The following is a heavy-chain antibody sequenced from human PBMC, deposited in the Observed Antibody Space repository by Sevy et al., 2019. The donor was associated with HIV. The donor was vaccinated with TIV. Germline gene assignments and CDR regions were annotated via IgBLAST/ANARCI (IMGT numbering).Heavy chain of an antibody. V-gene: IGHV3-48*01. D-gene: IGHD3-16*02. CDR2: ITRSDSAR. CDR3: VRTVSGSYRYDDY. Sequence: GGSLRLSCGASGFSFSSYSMNWVRQAPGKGLEWVSYITRSDSARDYADSAKGRFTISRDNAKNSLFLQMNSLRVEDTAVYYCVRTVSGSYRYDDYWGQGTLVTVSS. J-gene: IGHJ4*02. CDR1: GFSFSSYS.